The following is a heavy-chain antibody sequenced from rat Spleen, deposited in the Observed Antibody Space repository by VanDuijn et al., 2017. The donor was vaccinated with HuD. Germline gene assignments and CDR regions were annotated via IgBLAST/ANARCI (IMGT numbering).Heavy chain of an antibody. J-gene: IGHJ2*01. D-gene: IGHD1-7*01. CDR2: IDTDGIGF. V-gene: IGHV5S23*01. CDR3: VRHSQKYYGYSYFDY. CDR1: GLSLTSNS. Sequence: EVQLQESGPGLVQPSQTLSLTCTVSGLSLTSNSVSWIRQPPGTGLEWVSSIDTDGIGFYYRYSVKGRFTISRDNAQSTLYLQMDSLRSEDTATYYCVRHSQKYYGYSYFDYWGQGVMVTVSS.